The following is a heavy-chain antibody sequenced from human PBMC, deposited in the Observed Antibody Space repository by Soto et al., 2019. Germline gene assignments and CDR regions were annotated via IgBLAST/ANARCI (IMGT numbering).Heavy chain of an antibody. CDR2: ISGSGGNT. V-gene: IGHV3-23*01. Sequence: GGSLRLSCAASGFTFSSYAMSWVRQAPGKGLEWVSAISGSGGNTYYADSVKGRFTISRDNSKNTLYLQMNSLRAEDTAVYYCAKDIGPQWWYFDYWGQGTLVTVSS. CDR3: AKDIGPQWWYFDY. D-gene: IGHD2-8*01. CDR1: GFTFSSYA. J-gene: IGHJ4*02.